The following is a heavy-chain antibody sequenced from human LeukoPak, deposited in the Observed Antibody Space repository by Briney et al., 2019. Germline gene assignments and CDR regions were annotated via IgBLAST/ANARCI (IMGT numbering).Heavy chain of an antibody. Sequence: GGSLRLSCAASGFTFSSYAMHWVRQAPGKGLEWVAVISYDGSNKYYADSVKGRFTISRDNSKNTLYLQMNSLRAEDTAVYYCAKDRGSSTSCTDYWGQGTLVTVSS. CDR1: GFTFSSYA. J-gene: IGHJ4*02. D-gene: IGHD2-2*01. CDR3: AKDRGSSTSCTDY. CDR2: ISYDGSNK. V-gene: IGHV3-30-3*01.